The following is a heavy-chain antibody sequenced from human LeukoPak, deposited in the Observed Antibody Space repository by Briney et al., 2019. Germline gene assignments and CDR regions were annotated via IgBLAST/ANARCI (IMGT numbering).Heavy chain of an antibody. V-gene: IGHV3-53*01. CDR1: GFTVSSNY. D-gene: IGHD5-18*01. Sequence: GGSLRLSCAAPGFTVSSNYMSWGRQGPGKGLEWVSVIYSGGSTYYADSVKGRFTISRDNFKSTLYLQMNSLRAEDTAVYYCARDSRGYSYGFDYWGQGTLVTVSS. J-gene: IGHJ4*02. CDR2: IYSGGST. CDR3: ARDSRGYSYGFDY.